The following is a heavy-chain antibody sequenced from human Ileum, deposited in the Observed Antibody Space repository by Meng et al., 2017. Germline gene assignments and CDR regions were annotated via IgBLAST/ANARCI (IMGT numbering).Heavy chain of an antibody. CDR1: GYSFTSYA. CDR2: LNTNTGNP. CDR3: ARVVGYCSVGSCHSAY. D-gene: IGHD2-15*01. V-gene: IGHV7-4-1*02. Sequence: QVQWVQSGSEFKEPGASVKVSCKASGYSFTSYAINWLRQAPGQGLEWMGWLNTNTGNPTYAQDFTGRFVFSLDTSVSTAYLQISSLESEDTAVYFCARVVGYCSVGSCHSAYWGQGTLVTVSS. J-gene: IGHJ4*02.